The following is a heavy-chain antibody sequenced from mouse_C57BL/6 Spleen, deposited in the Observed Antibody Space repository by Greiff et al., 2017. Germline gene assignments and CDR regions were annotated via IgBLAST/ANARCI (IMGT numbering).Heavy chain of an antibody. Sequence: QVQLKESGPELVKPGASVKISCKASGYAFSSSWMNWVKQRPGKGLEWIGQIYPGDGDTNYNGKFKGKATLTADKSSSTAYMQLSSLTSEDSAVYFCARGYGSSYGQSLFDYWGQGTTLTVSS. CDR1: GYAFSSSW. D-gene: IGHD1-1*01. V-gene: IGHV1-80*01. CDR3: ARGYGSSYGQSLFDY. J-gene: IGHJ2*01. CDR2: IYPGDGDT.